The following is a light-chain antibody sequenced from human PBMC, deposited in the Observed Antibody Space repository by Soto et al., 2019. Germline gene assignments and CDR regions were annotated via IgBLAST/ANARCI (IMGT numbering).Light chain of an antibody. CDR3: QTGGTGIQV. V-gene: IGLV4-69*01. J-gene: IGLJ2*01. CDR2: LNSDGSH. Sequence: QPVLTQSPSASASLGASVKLTCTLSSGHSSYAIAWHQQQPEKGPRYLMKLNSDGSHSKGDGIPDRFSGSSTGAERYLTISSRQTEDEADYYCQTGGTGIQVVGGGTKVTV. CDR1: SGHSSYA.